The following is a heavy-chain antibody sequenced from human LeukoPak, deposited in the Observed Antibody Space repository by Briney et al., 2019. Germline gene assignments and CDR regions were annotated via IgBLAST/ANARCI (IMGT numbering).Heavy chain of an antibody. V-gene: IGHV1-69*05. CDR3: TLGVDIVVVPAAMGLSPPSYYYYMDV. CDR1: GGTFSSYA. D-gene: IGHD2-2*03. CDR2: IIPIFGTA. Sequence: ASVKVSCKASGGTFSSYAISWVRQAPGQGLEWMGGIIPIFGTANYAQKFQGGVTITTDESTSTAYMELSSLRSEETAVSYCTLGVDIVVVPAAMGLSPPSYYYYMDVWGKGTTVTVSS. J-gene: IGHJ6*03.